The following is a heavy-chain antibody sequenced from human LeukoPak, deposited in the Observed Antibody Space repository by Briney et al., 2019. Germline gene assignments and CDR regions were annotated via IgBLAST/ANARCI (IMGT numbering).Heavy chain of an antibody. Sequence: SETLSLTCAVYGGSFSGYSWNWIRQPPVKGLEWIGEINHSGGTNYNPSLKSRVTISVDTSKKQFPLKLGSVTAADAAVYYCARGVDYYGVWGQGTLVTVSS. CDR1: GGSFSGYS. D-gene: IGHD3-10*01. V-gene: IGHV4-34*01. CDR2: INHSGGT. J-gene: IGHJ4*02. CDR3: ARGVDYYGV.